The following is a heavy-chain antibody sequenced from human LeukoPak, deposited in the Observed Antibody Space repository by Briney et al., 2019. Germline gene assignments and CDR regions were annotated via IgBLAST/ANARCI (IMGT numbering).Heavy chain of an antibody. Sequence: GGSLRLSCAASGFTFSNYGMHWVRQAPGKGLEWVALIRYDGGNKYYTDSVKGRLTISRDNSKDTLFLQMNGLRAEDTAVYYCAREGPRGNSQFDYWGQGTLVTVSS. J-gene: IGHJ4*02. D-gene: IGHD2/OR15-2a*01. CDR3: AREGPRGNSQFDY. CDR2: IRYDGGNK. V-gene: IGHV3-33*01. CDR1: GFTFSNYG.